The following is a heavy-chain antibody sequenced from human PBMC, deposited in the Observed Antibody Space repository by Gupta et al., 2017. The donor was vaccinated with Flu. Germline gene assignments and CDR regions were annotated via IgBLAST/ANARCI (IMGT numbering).Heavy chain of an antibody. CDR3: AKHNGGIYYGSWFDP. V-gene: IGHV3-23*01. J-gene: IGHJ5*02. CDR1: GFTFRNFA. D-gene: IGHD1-26*01. CDR2: ISGGGNNP. Sequence: EVQLLESGGGLIQPGGSLRLSCAASGFTFRNFAMGWVREAPGKGLEWVSGISGGGNNPFYADSVKGRFSISRDNSQNTVYLQMNSLRVEDTAIYYCAKHNGGIYYGSWFDPWGQGALVTVSS.